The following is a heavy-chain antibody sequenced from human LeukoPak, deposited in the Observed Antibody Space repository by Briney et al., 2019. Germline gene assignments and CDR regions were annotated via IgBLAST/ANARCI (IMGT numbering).Heavy chain of an antibody. CDR3: AREGITMVRGVINDDAFDI. D-gene: IGHD3-10*01. V-gene: IGHV4-4*07. CDR2: IYTSGST. J-gene: IGHJ3*02. CDR1: GGSISSYY. Sequence: PSETLSLTCTVSGGSISSYYWSWIRQPAGKGLEWIGRIYTSGSTNYNPSLKSRVTMSVDTSKNQFSLKLSSVTAADTAVYYCAREGITMVRGVINDDAFDIWGQGTMVTVSS.